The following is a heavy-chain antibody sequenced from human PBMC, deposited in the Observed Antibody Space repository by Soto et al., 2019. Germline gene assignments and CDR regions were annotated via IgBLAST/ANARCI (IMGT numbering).Heavy chain of an antibody. V-gene: IGHV4-59*01. CDR2: IFYTGST. D-gene: IGHD2-21*01. Sequence: ETLSLTCTVSGGSISRYFWSWIRQSPGKGLEWIGYIFYTGSTTYNPSLKSRVTISIDTSKNQFSLKLSSLTAADTAVYYCAHFSDLEWFDPWGQGTLVTVS. J-gene: IGHJ5*02. CDR1: GGSISRYF. CDR3: AHFSDLEWFDP.